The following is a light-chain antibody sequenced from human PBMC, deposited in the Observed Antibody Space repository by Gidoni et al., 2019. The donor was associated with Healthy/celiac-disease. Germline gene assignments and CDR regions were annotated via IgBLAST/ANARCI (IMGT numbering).Light chain of an antibody. CDR3: MIWHSSALL. J-gene: IGLJ3*02. CDR1: SGINVGTYR. Sequence: QAVLTQPSSLSASPGASASLTCTLRSGINVGTYRIYWYQQKPGSPPQYLLRYKSDSDKQQGSGVPSRFSGSKDASANAGILLISGLQSEDEADYYCMIWHSSALLFGGGTKLTVL. V-gene: IGLV5-45*03. CDR2: YKSDSDK.